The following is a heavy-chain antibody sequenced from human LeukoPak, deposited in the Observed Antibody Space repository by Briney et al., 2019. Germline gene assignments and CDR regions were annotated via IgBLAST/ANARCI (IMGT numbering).Heavy chain of an antibody. CDR2: IYHSGST. Sequence: SETLSLTCTVSGYSISSGYYWSWIRQPPGKGLEWIGSIYHSGSTYYNPSLKSRVTISVDTSKNQFSLKLSSVTAADTAVYYCARLVGATTDYWGQGTLVTVSS. V-gene: IGHV4-38-2*02. J-gene: IGHJ4*02. CDR3: ARLVGATTDY. CDR1: GYSISSGYY. D-gene: IGHD1-26*01.